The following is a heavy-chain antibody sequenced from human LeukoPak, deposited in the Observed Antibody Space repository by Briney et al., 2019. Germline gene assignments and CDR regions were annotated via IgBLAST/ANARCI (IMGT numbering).Heavy chain of an antibody. Sequence: GGSLRLSCAASGFTFSSYSMNWVRQAPGKGLEWVSYITTSSSTIYYADSVKGRLTISRDNAKNSLYLQMNSLRAEDTAVYYCARVGGYGDYGIDYWGQGTLVTVSS. J-gene: IGHJ4*02. CDR1: GFTFSSYS. V-gene: IGHV3-48*01. CDR3: ARVGGYGDYGIDY. CDR2: ITTSSSTI. D-gene: IGHD4-17*01.